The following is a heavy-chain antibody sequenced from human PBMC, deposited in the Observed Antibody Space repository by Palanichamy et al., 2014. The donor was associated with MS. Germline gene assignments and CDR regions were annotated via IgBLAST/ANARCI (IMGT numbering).Heavy chain of an antibody. V-gene: IGHV1-8*01. CDR3: ARVDSNYEASNYYYGMDV. D-gene: IGHD4-11*01. CDR1: GYTFTSYD. J-gene: IGHJ6*02. Sequence: QVQLVQSGAEVKKPGASVKVSCKASGYTFTSYDINWVRQATGQGLEWMGWMNPNSGNTGYAQKFQGRVTMTRNTSISTAYMELSSLRSEDTAVYYCARVDSNYEASNYYYGMDVWGQGTTVTVSS. CDR2: MNPNSGNT.